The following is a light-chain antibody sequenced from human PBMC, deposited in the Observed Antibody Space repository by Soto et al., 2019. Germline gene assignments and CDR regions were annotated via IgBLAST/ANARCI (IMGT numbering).Light chain of an antibody. CDR1: SSNIGAGYD. J-gene: IGLJ2*01. CDR3: QSYDSSLTNAV. Sequence: QSVLTQPPSVSGAPGQRVTISCTGSSSNIGAGYDVHWYQQLPGTAPKLLICGNSNRPSGVPDRFSGSKSGTSASLAITGLQAEDEADYYCQSYDSSLTNAVFGGGTKLTVL. V-gene: IGLV1-40*01. CDR2: GNS.